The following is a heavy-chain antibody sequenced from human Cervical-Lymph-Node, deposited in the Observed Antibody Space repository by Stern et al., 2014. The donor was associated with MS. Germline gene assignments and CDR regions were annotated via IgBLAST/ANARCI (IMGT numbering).Heavy chain of an antibody. J-gene: IGHJ4*02. CDR1: GGSISSSSYY. CDR3: ARHLEWFGGY. V-gene: IGHV4-39*01. Sequence: QVQLQESGPGLVKPSETLSLTCTVSGGSISSSSYYWGWIRQPPGKGLEWIGSIYYSGSTYYNTSLKSRVNISVDTSKNQFSLKLSSVTAADTAVYYCARHLEWFGGYWGQGTLVTVSS. CDR2: IYYSGST. D-gene: IGHD3-10*01.